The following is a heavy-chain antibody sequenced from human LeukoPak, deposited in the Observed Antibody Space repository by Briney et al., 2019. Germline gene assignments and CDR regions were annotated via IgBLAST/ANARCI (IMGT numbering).Heavy chain of an antibody. V-gene: IGHV3-21*01. Sequence: PGGSLRLSCAASGFTVSSNYMSWVRQAPGKGLEWVSSISTSSSYIYYADSVKGRFTISRDNARNSLYLQMNSLRAEDTAVYYCASRYDSSGYDAFDIWGQGTMVTVSS. J-gene: IGHJ3*02. CDR1: GFTVSSNY. D-gene: IGHD3-22*01. CDR3: ASRYDSSGYDAFDI. CDR2: ISTSSSYI.